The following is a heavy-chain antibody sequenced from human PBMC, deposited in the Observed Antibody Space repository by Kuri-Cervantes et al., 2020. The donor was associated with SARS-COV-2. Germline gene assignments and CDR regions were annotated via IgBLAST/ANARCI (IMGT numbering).Heavy chain of an antibody. V-gene: IGHV1-8*03. Sequence: ASVKVSCKASGYTFTSYGISWVRQAPGQGLEWMGWVNPNSGNTGYAQKFQGRVTITRNTSISTAYMELSSLRSEDTAVYYCARWRGGTDAFDIWGQGTMVTVSS. CDR1: GYTFTSYG. D-gene: IGHD3-16*01. J-gene: IGHJ3*02. CDR2: VNPNSGNT. CDR3: ARWRGGTDAFDI.